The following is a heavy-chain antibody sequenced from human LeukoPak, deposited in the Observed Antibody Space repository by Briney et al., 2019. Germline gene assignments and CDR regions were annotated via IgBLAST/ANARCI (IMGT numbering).Heavy chain of an antibody. CDR3: AKDQDTAMVMGDY. J-gene: IGHJ4*02. CDR2: ISGSGGSS. D-gene: IGHD5-18*01. V-gene: IGHV3-23*01. CDR1: GFTFSSYA. Sequence: GGSLRLSCAASGFTFSSYAMSWLRQAPGKGLEGVSAISGSGGSSYYADSVKGRLTISRDNSKTTLYLQMNSRRAEDTAVYYCAKDQDTAMVMGDYWGQGTLVTVSS.